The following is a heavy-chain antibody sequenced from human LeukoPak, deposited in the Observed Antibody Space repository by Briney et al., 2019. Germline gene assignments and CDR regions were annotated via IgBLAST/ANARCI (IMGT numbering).Heavy chain of an antibody. Sequence: GGSLRLSCAVSGFSVNDNYMSWVRQAPGKGLQWVSVMFPDGRTYYADSVKGRLTISRDLARNTLLLQMHSLRADDTAVHYCARTNPVYGDYDYWGQGTLVTVSS. CDR2: MFPDGRT. CDR1: GFSVNDNY. V-gene: IGHV3-53*01. CDR3: ARTNPVYGDYDY. J-gene: IGHJ4*02. D-gene: IGHD4-17*01.